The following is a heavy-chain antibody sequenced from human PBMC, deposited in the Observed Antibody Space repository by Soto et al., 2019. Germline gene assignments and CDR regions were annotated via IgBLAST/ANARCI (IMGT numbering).Heavy chain of an antibody. V-gene: IGHV3-66*01. Sequence: GGSLRLSCAVSGFTVSFSYMTWVRQVPGKGLEWVSIAYSDGRAWYADSVKGRFIISRDNSRNILYLQMNSLRAEDTAVYYCARVAGYSGYDYVTYYYGMDVWGQGTTVTVSS. CDR3: ARVAGYSGYDYVTYYYGMDV. CDR2: AYSDGRA. CDR1: GFTVSFSY. D-gene: IGHD5-12*01. J-gene: IGHJ6*02.